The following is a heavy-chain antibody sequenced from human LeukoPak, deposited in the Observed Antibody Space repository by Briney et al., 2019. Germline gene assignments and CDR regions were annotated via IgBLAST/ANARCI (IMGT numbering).Heavy chain of an antibody. CDR3: AIRRGQYSAEDAFDI. D-gene: IGHD1-14*01. J-gene: IGHJ3*02. V-gene: IGHV3-30*02. CDR1: GFTFSSYG. Sequence: PGGSLRLSCAASGFTFSSYGMHWVRQAPGKGLEWVAFIRYDGSNKYYADSVKGRFTISRDNSKNTLYLQMNSLRAEDTAVYYCAIRRGQYSAEDAFDIWGQGTMVTVSS. CDR2: IRYDGSNK.